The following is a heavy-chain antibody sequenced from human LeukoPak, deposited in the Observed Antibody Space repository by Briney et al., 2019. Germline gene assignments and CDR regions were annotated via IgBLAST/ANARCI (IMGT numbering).Heavy chain of an antibody. CDR3: ARLVAVAGVFDY. D-gene: IGHD6-19*01. Sequence: SETLSLTCTVSGGSISSSNYYWGWIRQPPGKGLEWIGNIYYSGSTYYNPSLKSRVTISVDTSKNHFSLKLSSVTAADTAVYYCARLVAVAGVFDYWGRGTLVTVPS. V-gene: IGHV4-39*02. CDR2: IYYSGST. CDR1: GGSISSSNYY. J-gene: IGHJ4*02.